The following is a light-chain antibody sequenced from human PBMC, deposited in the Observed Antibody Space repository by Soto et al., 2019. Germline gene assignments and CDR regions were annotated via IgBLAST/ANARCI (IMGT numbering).Light chain of an antibody. CDR2: WAS. Sequence: DIVMTQSPDSLAVSLGERATINCKSNQSVLYSSNNKNYLAWYQQKPGQPPKLLIYWASTRESGVPDRFSGSGSGTEFTLTISSLQPDDFATYYCQHYNSYSEAFGQGTKVDIK. V-gene: IGKV4-1*01. CDR1: QSVLYSSNNKNY. J-gene: IGKJ1*01. CDR3: QHYNSYSEA.